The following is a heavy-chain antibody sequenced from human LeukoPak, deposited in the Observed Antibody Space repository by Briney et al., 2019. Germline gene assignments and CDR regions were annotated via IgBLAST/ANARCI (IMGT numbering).Heavy chain of an antibody. CDR2: IKPSGGST. V-gene: IGHV1-46*01. Sequence: GASVKVSCKASGYTFTSYYLHWVRQDPGPGLEWMGIIKPSGGSTSYAQKFQARVTMTRDMSTSTVYMELSSLRSDDTAVYYCARETSITGTTGAGADFDYWGQATLVTVCS. D-gene: IGHD1-20*01. CDR1: GYTFTSYY. CDR3: ARETSITGTTGAGADFDY. J-gene: IGHJ4*02.